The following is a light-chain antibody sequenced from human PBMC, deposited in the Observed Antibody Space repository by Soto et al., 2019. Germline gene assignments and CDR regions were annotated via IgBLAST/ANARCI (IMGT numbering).Light chain of an antibody. V-gene: IGKV3-20*01. CDR2: GVS. J-gene: IGKJ5*01. Sequence: EIVMTHSXXXXXLSXXXTATLSCRASQSVAGNLAWYQQKPGQPPRLLIYGVSTRATGVPARFSGSGSGTDFSLTISRLEPEDFAVYHCQQYSSSPRTFGQGTRLEIK. CDR3: QQYSSSPRT. CDR1: QSVAGN.